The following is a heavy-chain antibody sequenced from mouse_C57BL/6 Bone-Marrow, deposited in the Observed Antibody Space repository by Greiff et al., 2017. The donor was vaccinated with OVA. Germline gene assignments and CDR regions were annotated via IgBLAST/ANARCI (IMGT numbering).Heavy chain of an antibody. CDR3: ARGNWDGHYYAMDY. CDR2: INPNYGTT. V-gene: IGHV1-39*01. D-gene: IGHD4-1*01. Sequence: VQLKQSGPELVKPGASVKISCKASGYSFTDYNMNWVKQSNGKSLEWIGVINPNYGTTSYNQKFKGKATLTVDQSSSTAYMQLNSLTSADSAVYYCARGNWDGHYYAMDYWGQGTSVTVSS. CDR1: GYSFTDYN. J-gene: IGHJ4*01.